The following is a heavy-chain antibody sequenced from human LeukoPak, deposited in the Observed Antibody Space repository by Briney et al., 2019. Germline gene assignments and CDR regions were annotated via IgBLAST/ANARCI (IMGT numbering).Heavy chain of an antibody. D-gene: IGHD3-16*02. V-gene: IGHV4-59*04. CDR2: IYHSGST. Sequence: SETLSLTCTVSGGSISRYYWSWIRQPPGKGLEGIGCIYHSGSTYYNPSLKSRVTISVDTSKNQFSLKLSSVTAPDTAVYYCARYDVWGTYRAFDYWGQGTLVTVSS. J-gene: IGHJ4*02. CDR1: GGSISRYY. CDR3: ARYDVWGTYRAFDY.